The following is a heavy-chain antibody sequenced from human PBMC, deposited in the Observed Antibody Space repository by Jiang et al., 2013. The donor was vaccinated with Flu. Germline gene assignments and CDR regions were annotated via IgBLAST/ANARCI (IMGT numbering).Heavy chain of an antibody. V-gene: IGHV4-39*07. Sequence: KPSETLSLTCTVSGGSISSSSYYWGWIRQPPGKGLEWIGSIYYSGSTYYNPSLKSRVTISVDTSKNQFSLKLSSVTAADTAVYYCARERGGWYGYWGQGTLVTVSS. D-gene: IGHD6-19*01. CDR3: ARERGGWYGY. J-gene: IGHJ4*02. CDR2: IYYSGST. CDR1: GGSISSSSYY.